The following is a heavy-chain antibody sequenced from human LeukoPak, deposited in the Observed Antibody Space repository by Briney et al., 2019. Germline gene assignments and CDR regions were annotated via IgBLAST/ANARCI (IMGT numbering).Heavy chain of an antibody. CDR1: GFTFSSYW. V-gene: IGHV3-74*01. J-gene: IGHJ4*02. CDR3: AKVGLQSYYFDY. D-gene: IGHD3/OR15-3a*01. Sequence: PGGSLRLSCAASGFTFSSYWMHWVRQAPGKGLVWVSRISTVGSSTSHADSVKGRFTISRDNAKNTLYLQMNSLRAEDTAVYYCAKVGLQSYYFDYWGQGTLVTVSS. CDR2: ISTVGSST.